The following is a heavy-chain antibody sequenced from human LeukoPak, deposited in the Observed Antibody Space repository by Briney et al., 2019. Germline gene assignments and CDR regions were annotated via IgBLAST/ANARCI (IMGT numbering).Heavy chain of an antibody. J-gene: IGHJ6*02. Sequence: AAEKVSCKASGYTFTSYGNSWVRQAPGQGLEWMGWISAYNGNTNYTQKLQGRVTMTTDTSTSTAYVELRSLRSDDTAVYCCAREGGGYYYGMDVWGQGTRVTVSS. CDR1: GYTFTSYG. V-gene: IGHV1-18*01. D-gene: IGHD2-15*01. CDR3: AREGGGYYYGMDV. CDR2: ISAYNGNT.